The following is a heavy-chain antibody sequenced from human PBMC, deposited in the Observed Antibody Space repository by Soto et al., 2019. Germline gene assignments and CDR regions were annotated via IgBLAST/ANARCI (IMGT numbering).Heavy chain of an antibody. D-gene: IGHD6-13*01. Sequence: ASVKVSCKASGHTFTSSHMHWVRQAPGQGLEWMGIINPSGGSTNYAQKFQGRVTMTRDTSTSTVYMELSSLRSEDTAVYYCARNLEQQLPNHYYYYGMDVWGQGTTVTVSS. CDR1: GHTFTSSH. V-gene: IGHV1-46*03. CDR3: ARNLEQQLPNHYYYYGMDV. J-gene: IGHJ6*02. CDR2: INPSGGST.